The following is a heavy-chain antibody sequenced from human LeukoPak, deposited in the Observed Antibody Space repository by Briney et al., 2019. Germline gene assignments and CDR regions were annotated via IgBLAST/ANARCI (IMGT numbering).Heavy chain of an antibody. J-gene: IGHJ3*02. CDR1: GFTFSSYS. Sequence: GGSLRLSCAASGFTFSSYSMNWVRQAPGKGLEWVSYISSSSSTIYYADSVKGRFTISRDNAKNSLYLQMNSLRAEDAAVYYCARDLNDVVVVAATADAFDIWGQGTMVTVSS. D-gene: IGHD2-15*01. V-gene: IGHV3-48*01. CDR2: ISSSSSTI. CDR3: ARDLNDVVVVAATADAFDI.